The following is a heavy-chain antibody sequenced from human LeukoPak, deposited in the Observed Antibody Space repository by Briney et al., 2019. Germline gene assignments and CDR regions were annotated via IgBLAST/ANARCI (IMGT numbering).Heavy chain of an antibody. CDR1: GYTFTGYY. Sequence: ASVKVSCKASGYTFTGYYVYWVRQAPGQGLEWMGWINPNSGDTNYAQKFQGRVTMTRDTSISTAYMELSSLRSDDTAMYYCARMWSTATSGWNWFDPWGQGTLVTVSS. CDR2: INPNSGDT. CDR3: ARMWSTATSGWNWFDP. V-gene: IGHV1-2*02. D-gene: IGHD6-13*01. J-gene: IGHJ5*02.